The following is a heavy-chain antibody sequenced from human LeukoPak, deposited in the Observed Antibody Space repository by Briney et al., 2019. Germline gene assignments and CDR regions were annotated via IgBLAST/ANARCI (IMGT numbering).Heavy chain of an antibody. D-gene: IGHD3-3*01. J-gene: IGHJ4*02. CDR3: AREGDYDFWSGYWAY. CDR2: IYTSGST. CDR1: GGSISSYY. Sequence: SETLSLTCTVSGGSISSYYWSWIRQPAGKGLEWIGRIYTSGSTNYNPSLNSRVTMSVDTSKNQFSLKLSSVTAADTAVYYCAREGDYDFWSGYWAYWGQGTLVTVSS. V-gene: IGHV4-4*07.